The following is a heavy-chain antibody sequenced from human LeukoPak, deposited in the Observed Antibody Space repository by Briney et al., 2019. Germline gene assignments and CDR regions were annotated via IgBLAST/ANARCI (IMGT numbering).Heavy chain of an antibody. V-gene: IGHV1-2*06. J-gene: IGHJ4*02. CDR3: ARDLGEWSYYFDY. Sequence: GASVKVSSKASGYTFTGYYMHWVRQAPGQGLEWMGRINPNSGGTNYAQKFQGRVTMTRDTSISTAYMELSRLRSDDTAVYYCARDLGEWSYYFDYWGQGTLVTVSS. D-gene: IGHD3-16*01. CDR2: INPNSGGT. CDR1: GYTFTGYY.